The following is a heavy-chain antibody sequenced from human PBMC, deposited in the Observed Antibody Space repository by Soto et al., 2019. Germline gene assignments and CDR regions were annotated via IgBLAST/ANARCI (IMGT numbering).Heavy chain of an antibody. Sequence: GGSLRLSCAASGFTFSSYGMHWVRQAPGKGLEWVAVISYDGSNKYYADSVKGRFTISRDNSKNTLYLQMNSLRAEDTAVYYCARDHYDILTGYYTRSDYYYGMDVWGQGTTVTVSS. J-gene: IGHJ6*02. CDR1: GFTFSSYG. CDR2: ISYDGSNK. V-gene: IGHV3-30*03. D-gene: IGHD3-9*01. CDR3: ARDHYDILTGYYTRSDYYYGMDV.